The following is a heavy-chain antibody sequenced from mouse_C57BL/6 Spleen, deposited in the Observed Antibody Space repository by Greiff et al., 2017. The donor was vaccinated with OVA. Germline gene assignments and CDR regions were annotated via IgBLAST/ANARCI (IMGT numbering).Heavy chain of an antibody. Sequence: QVQLQQPGAELVKPGASVKLSCKASGYTFTSYWMHWVKQRPGRGLEWIGRIDPNSGGTKYNEKFKSKATLTVDKPSSTAYMQVSSLTSEDSAVYYCARDTTVVATRYYFDDWGQGTTLTVSS. D-gene: IGHD1-1*01. J-gene: IGHJ2*01. V-gene: IGHV1-72*01. CDR2: IDPNSGGT. CDR1: GYTFTSYW. CDR3: ARDTTVVATRYYFDD.